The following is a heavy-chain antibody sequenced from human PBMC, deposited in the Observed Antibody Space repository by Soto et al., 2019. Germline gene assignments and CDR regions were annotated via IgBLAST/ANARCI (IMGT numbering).Heavy chain of an antibody. D-gene: IGHD3-22*01. CDR3: ARSDYYDSSGPPSYGMDV. Sequence: GASVKVSCKASGYTFTGYYMHWVRQAPGQGLEWMGWINPNSGGTNYAQKFQGWVTMTRDTSISTAYMELSRLRSDDTAVYYCARSDYYDSSGPPSYGMDVWGQGTTVTVSS. CDR1: GYTFTGYY. CDR2: INPNSGGT. V-gene: IGHV1-2*04. J-gene: IGHJ6*02.